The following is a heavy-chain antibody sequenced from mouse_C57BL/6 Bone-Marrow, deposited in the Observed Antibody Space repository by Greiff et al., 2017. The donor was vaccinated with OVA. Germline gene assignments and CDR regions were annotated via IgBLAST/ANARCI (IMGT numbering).Heavy chain of an antibody. J-gene: IGHJ3*01. CDR1: GFNIKDDY. CDR2: IDPENGDT. Sequence: VQLKESGAELVRPGASVKLSCTASGFNIKDDYMHWVKQRPEQGLEWIGWIDPENGDTESASKFLGKAAITADTSSHTAYLQLSSLTSVDTAVYYCTRGLSWFAYWGQGTLVTVSA. D-gene: IGHD2-2*01. V-gene: IGHV14-4*01. CDR3: TRGLSWFAY.